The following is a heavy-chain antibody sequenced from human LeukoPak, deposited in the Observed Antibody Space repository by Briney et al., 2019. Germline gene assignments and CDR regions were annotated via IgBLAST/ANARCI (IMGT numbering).Heavy chain of an antibody. CDR3: AIYGGFRTLDY. V-gene: IGHV4-39*07. CDR1: GGSISSSSYY. CDR2: IYYSGST. D-gene: IGHD4-23*01. J-gene: IGHJ4*02. Sequence: SETLSLTCTVSGGSISSSSYYWGWIRQPPGKGLEWIGSIYYSGSTYYNPSLKSRVTISVDTSKNQFSLKLSSVTAADTAVYYCAIYGGFRTLDYWGQGTLVTVSS.